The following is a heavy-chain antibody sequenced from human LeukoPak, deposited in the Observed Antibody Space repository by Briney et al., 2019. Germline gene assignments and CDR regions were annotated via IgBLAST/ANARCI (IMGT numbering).Heavy chain of an antibody. CDR2: VKSKTDGGTT. CDR1: GFTFSKAW. Sequence: GGSLRLSCAASGFTFSKAWMSWVRQAPGKGLEWVGRVKSKTDGGTTDYAAPVKGRFTISRDDSKNTLDLQMNSLKTEDTAVYYCSTGTGRTDFDYWGRGTLVTVSS. J-gene: IGHJ4*02. CDR3: STGTGRTDFDY. D-gene: IGHD1-1*01. V-gene: IGHV3-15*01.